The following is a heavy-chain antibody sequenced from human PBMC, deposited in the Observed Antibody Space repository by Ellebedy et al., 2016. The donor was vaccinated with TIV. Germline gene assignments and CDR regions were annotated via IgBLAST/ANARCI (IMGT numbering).Heavy chain of an antibody. Sequence: GESLKISCAVSGFTFSSHAMHWVRQAPGKGLEWVATISYTGGSQNYADSVKGRFTISRDNSKNTLYLQMNSLRAEDTAMYYCARKTDTGTSGDYWGQGTPVTVSS. CDR2: ISYTGGSQ. CDR1: GFTFSSHA. J-gene: IGHJ4*02. D-gene: IGHD1-1*01. V-gene: IGHV3-30-3*01. CDR3: ARKTDTGTSGDY.